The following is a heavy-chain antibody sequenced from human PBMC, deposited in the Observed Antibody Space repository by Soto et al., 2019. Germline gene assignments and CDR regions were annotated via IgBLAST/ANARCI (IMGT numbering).Heavy chain of an antibody. CDR3: ARSDCSGGSCYVNVFDI. Sequence: PSETLSLTCTVSRGSISSYYWSWIRQPPGKGLEWIGYIHNSGDTNYNPSLKSRVTISVDTSKNHFSLKMSSVTAADTAVYYCARSDCSGGSCYVNVFDIWCQGTMVTVSS. J-gene: IGHJ3*02. CDR1: RGSISSYY. CDR2: IHNSGDT. D-gene: IGHD2-15*01. V-gene: IGHV4-59*01.